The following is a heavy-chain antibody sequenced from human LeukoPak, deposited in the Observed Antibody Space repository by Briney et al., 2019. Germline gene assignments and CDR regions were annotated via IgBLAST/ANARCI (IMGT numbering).Heavy chain of an antibody. Sequence: PGGSLRLSCAASGFTFDDYAMSWVRQAPGKGLEWVSGINWNGGSTGYADSVKGRFTISRDNAKNSLYLQMNSLRAEDTVLYHCARVGATWNSYYYYYMDVWGKGTTVTISS. CDR2: INWNGGST. V-gene: IGHV3-20*01. CDR3: ARVGATWNSYYYYYMDV. J-gene: IGHJ6*03. CDR1: GFTFDDYA. D-gene: IGHD1-26*01.